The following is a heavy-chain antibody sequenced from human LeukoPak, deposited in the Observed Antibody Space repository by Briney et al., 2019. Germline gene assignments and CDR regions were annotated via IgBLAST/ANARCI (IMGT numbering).Heavy chain of an antibody. J-gene: IGHJ4*02. CDR3: ARGMVVVAASRVGYYFDY. CDR2: ISHSGST. CDR1: GGSFSGYY. Sequence: SETLSLTCAVYGGSFSGYYWSWIRQPPGKGLEWIGEISHSGSTNYNPSLKSRVTISVDTSKNQFSLKLSSVTAADTAVYYCARGMVVVAASRVGYYFDYWGQGTLVTVSS. D-gene: IGHD2-15*01. V-gene: IGHV4-34*01.